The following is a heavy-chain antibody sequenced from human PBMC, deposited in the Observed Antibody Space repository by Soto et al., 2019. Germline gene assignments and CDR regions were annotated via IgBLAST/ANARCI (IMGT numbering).Heavy chain of an antibody. Sequence: EVQLVESGGGLIQPGGSLRLSCAASGFTVSSNYMSWVRQAPGKGLEWVSVIYSGGSTYYADSVKGRFTISRDNSKNTLYLQMNSLRAEDTAVYYCARDCPPDYYYGMDVWGQGTTVTVSS. CDR1: GFTVSSNY. J-gene: IGHJ6*02. V-gene: IGHV3-53*01. CDR3: ARDCPPDYYYGMDV. CDR2: IYSGGST.